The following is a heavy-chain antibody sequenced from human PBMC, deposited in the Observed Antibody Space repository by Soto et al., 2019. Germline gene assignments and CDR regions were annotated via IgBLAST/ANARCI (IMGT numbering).Heavy chain of an antibody. CDR3: APGRQLVVDQ. Sequence: EVQLLESGGGLVQPGGSLRLSCAASGFTFRSNAMSWVRQAPGKGLEWISGIGSGGDTTYYADSVKGRFAISRDDSKNTMLLQMNSLRAEETAVYYCAPGRQLVVDQWGQGPLVTVS. J-gene: IGHJ4*02. CDR1: GFTFRSNA. D-gene: IGHD2-8*02. CDR2: IGSGGDTT. V-gene: IGHV3-23*01.